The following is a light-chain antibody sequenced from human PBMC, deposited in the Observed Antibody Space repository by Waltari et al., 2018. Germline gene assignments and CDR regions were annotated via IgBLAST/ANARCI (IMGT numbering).Light chain of an antibody. CDR3: ATWDDSLNGYL. J-gene: IGLJ1*01. CDR1: TSNIGSNP. Sequence: QSVLTQTPSASGTPGQRVTISCSGSTSNIGSNPVNWYQHLPGTAPKLLIYNNYQRPSGVPDRFSGSKSGTSASLAISGLQSEDESDYYCATWDDSLNGYLFGTGTKVNVL. CDR2: NNY. V-gene: IGLV1-44*01.